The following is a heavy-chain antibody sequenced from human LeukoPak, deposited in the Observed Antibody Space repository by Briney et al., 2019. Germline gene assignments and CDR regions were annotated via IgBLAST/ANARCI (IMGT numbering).Heavy chain of an antibody. V-gene: IGHV4-34*01. CDR1: GGSFSGYY. J-gene: IGHJ5*02. CDR3: ARGPYYYDSSGYYRA. Sequence: SETLSLTCAVYGGSFSGYYWSWIRQPPGKGLEWIGEINHSGSTNYNPSPKSRVTISVDTSKDQFSLKLSSVTAADTAVYYCARGPYYYDSSGYYRAWGQGTLVTVSS. CDR2: INHSGST. D-gene: IGHD3-22*01.